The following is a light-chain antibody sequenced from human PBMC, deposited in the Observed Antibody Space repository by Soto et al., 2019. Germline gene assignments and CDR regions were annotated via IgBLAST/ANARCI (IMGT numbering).Light chain of an antibody. V-gene: IGKV1-27*01. CDR1: QGINNY. J-gene: IGKJ1*01. CDR3: QKYDRSPRT. CDR2: SAS. Sequence: DIQMTQSPSSLSASVGDSVTITCRASQGINNYLAWYQQKPGKVPVLLIYSASTLKSGVPSRFSGRGAGTDFTLTISSLQPEDFATYYSQKYDRSPRTFGQGTKVDIK.